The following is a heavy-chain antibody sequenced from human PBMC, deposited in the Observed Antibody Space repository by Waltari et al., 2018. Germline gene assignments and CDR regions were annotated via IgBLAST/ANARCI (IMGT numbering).Heavy chain of an antibody. J-gene: IGHJ3*01. CDR1: GGSITSTSHY. CDR3: ATYVGASVGTAAFDV. CDR2: ISYSGAI. V-gene: IGHV4-39*01. D-gene: IGHD3-16*01. Sequence: QLHLQESGPGLVKPSETLSLTCSVSGGSITSTSHYWGWIRQPPGKGLEWTGTISYSGAIYNNPSRKSRLTISVDTSKNQCSLKLSSVTAADTALYYCATYVGASVGTAAFDVWGQGTMVTVSS.